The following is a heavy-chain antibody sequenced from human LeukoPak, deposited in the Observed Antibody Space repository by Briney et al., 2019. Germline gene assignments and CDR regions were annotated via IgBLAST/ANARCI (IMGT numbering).Heavy chain of an antibody. CDR2: INHSGST. CDR3: ARDQDYYGSGSYGPDH. CDR1: GGSFSGYY. D-gene: IGHD3-10*01. V-gene: IGHV4-34*01. J-gene: IGHJ4*02. Sequence: SETLSLTCAVYGGSFSGYYWSWIRQPPGKGLEWIGEINHSGSTNDNPSLKSRVTISVDTSKNQFSLKLSSVTAADTAIYYCARDQDYYGSGSYGPDHWGQGTQVTVSS.